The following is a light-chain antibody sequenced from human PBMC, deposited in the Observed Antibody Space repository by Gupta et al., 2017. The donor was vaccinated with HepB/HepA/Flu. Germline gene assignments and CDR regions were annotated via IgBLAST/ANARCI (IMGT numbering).Light chain of an antibody. V-gene: IGLV2-23*02. J-gene: IGLJ2*01. Sequence: QSALTQPASVSGSPGQLITISCTGTSSDVGGYNIVSWFQQYPGKAPKLIIYGVTKRPSGISSRFSGSKSGNTASLTISGLQSEDEADYFCCSYAGRSSVIFGGGTKLAVL. CDR1: SSDVGGYNI. CDR2: GVT. CDR3: CSYAGRSSVI.